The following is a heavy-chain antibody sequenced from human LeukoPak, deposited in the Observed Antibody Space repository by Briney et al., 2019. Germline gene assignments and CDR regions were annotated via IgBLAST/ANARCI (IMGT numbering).Heavy chain of an antibody. V-gene: IGHV3-30*18. CDR1: GFTFSSYG. Sequence: GGSLRLSCAASGFTFSSYGMHWVRQAPGKGLEWVAVISYDGSNKYYADSVKGRSTISKDNSKNTLYPQMNSLRAEDTAVYYCAKGFTYYYDSSGYYYHYYGMDVWGQGTTVTVSS. CDR2: ISYDGSNK. J-gene: IGHJ6*02. CDR3: AKGFTYYYDSSGYYYHYYGMDV. D-gene: IGHD3-22*01.